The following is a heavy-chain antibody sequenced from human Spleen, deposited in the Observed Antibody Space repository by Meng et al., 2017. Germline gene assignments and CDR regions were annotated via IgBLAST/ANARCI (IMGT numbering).Heavy chain of an antibody. Sequence: SETLSLTCVVSGGSFSDYYWSWIRQLPGEGLEWIGEINHSGSTNYNTSLESRATISVDTSQNNLSLKLSSVTAADSAVYYCARSATTMAHDFDYWGQGTLVTVSS. CDR2: INHSGST. J-gene: IGHJ4*02. D-gene: IGHD4-11*01. CDR3: ARSATTMAHDFDY. V-gene: IGHV4-34*01. CDR1: GGSFSDYY.